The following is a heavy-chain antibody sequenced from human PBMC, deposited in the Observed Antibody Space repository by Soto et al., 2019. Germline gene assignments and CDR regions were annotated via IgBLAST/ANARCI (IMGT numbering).Heavy chain of an antibody. CDR1: GFPFSSCA. CDR2: ISYDGSNK. CDR3: ARGPYCSSTSCSGAVLGAFDI. Sequence: TVGSLRLSCAASGFPFSSCAMYWVRQAPGKGLEWVAVISYDGSNKYYADSVKGRFTISRDNSKNTLYLQMNSLGTEDTAVYYCARGPYCSSTSCSGAVLGAFDIWGQGTMVTVSS. V-gene: IGHV3-30-3*01. D-gene: IGHD2-2*01. J-gene: IGHJ3*02.